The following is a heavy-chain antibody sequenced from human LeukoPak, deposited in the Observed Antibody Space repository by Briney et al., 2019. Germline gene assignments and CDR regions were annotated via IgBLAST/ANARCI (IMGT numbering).Heavy chain of an antibody. V-gene: IGHV3-21*04. Sequence: GGSLRLYCAASGFTFSSYSMNWVRQAPGKGLEWVSSICSSSSYIYNADSVKGRFTISRENAKNSLYLQMNSLRSEDTAVYYCARSKSGWGDYDYYYYMDVWGKGTTVTVSS. CDR1: GFTFSSYS. J-gene: IGHJ6*03. D-gene: IGHD6-19*01. CDR2: ICSSSSYI. CDR3: ARSKSGWGDYDYYYYMDV.